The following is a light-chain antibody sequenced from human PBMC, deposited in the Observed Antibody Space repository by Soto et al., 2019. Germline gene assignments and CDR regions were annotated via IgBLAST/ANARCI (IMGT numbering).Light chain of an antibody. V-gene: IGLV1-47*01. Sequence: QSVLTQPPSASGTPGQGVTISCSGSTSNIGSNYVYWYQQLPGTAPKLLIYRNNQRPSGVPDRFSGSKSGTSASLAISGLRSDDEADYFCATWDDSLNGYVFGTGTKVTVL. CDR3: ATWDDSLNGYV. J-gene: IGLJ1*01. CDR1: TSNIGSNY. CDR2: RNN.